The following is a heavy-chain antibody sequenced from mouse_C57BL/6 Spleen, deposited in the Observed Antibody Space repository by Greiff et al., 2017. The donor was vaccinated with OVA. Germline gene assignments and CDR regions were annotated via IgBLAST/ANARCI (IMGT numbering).Heavy chain of an antibody. CDR3: ASEGY. CDR1: GYTFTSYW. CDR2: IDPSDSYT. Sequence: QVQLKQPGAELVMPGASVKLSCKASGYTFTSYWMHWVKQRPGQGLEWIGEIDPSDSYTNYNQKFKGKSTLTVDKSSSTAYMQRSSLTSEDSAVYYCASEGYWGQGTTLTVSS. J-gene: IGHJ2*01. V-gene: IGHV1-69*01.